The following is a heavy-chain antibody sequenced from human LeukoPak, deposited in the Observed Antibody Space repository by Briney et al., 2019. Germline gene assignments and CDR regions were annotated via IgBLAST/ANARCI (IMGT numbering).Heavy chain of an antibody. Sequence: GGSLRLSCAASGFTFSSYSMNWVRQAPGKGLEWVSYISSSSSTIYYADSVKGRFTISRDNAKNSLYLQMNSLRAEDTAVYYCARGVTGTTYLPNSLDYRGQGTLVTVSS. V-gene: IGHV3-48*04. CDR2: ISSSSSTI. CDR1: GFTFSSYS. CDR3: ARGVTGTTYLPNSLDY. D-gene: IGHD1-20*01. J-gene: IGHJ4*02.